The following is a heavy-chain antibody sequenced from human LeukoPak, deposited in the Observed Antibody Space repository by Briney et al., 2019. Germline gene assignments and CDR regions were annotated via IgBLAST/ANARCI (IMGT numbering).Heavy chain of an antibody. CDR2: IFYNGST. Sequence: PSETLSLTCTVSGGSISSSNYYWGWTRQPPGKGLEWIGSIFYNGSTSHNPSLKSRVTISVDTSKNQFSLKLSSVTAADTAVYYCARLPFLWFGEPMRGYFDYWGQGTLVTVSS. CDR1: GGSISSSNYY. V-gene: IGHV4-39*01. CDR3: ARLPFLWFGEPMRGYFDY. J-gene: IGHJ4*02. D-gene: IGHD3-10*01.